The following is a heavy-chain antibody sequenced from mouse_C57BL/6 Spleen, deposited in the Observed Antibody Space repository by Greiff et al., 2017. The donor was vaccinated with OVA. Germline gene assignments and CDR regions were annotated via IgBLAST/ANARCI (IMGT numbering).Heavy chain of an antibody. Sequence: EVKVVESEGGLVQPGSSMKLSCTASGFTFSDYYMAWVRQVPEKGLEWVANINYDGSSTYYLDSLKSRFIISRDNAKNILYLQMSSLKSEDTATYYCARGSGGWYFDVWGTGTTVTVSS. V-gene: IGHV5-16*01. CDR1: GFTFSDYY. CDR2: INYDGSST. J-gene: IGHJ1*03. D-gene: IGHD1-3*01. CDR3: ARGSGGWYFDV.